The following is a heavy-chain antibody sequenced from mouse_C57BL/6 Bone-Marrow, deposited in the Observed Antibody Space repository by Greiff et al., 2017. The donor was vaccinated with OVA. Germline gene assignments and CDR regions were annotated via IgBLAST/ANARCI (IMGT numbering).Heavy chain of an antibody. D-gene: IGHD4-1*01. Sequence: EVKLVESGPELVKPGASVKISCKASGYSFTGYYMNWVKQSPEKSLEWIGEINPSTGGTTYNQKFKAKATLTVDKSSSTAYMQLKSLTSEDSAVYYWARGGTSPFAYWGQGTLVTVSA. CDR2: INPSTGGT. V-gene: IGHV1-42*01. CDR3: ARGGTSPFAY. J-gene: IGHJ3*01. CDR1: GYSFTGYY.